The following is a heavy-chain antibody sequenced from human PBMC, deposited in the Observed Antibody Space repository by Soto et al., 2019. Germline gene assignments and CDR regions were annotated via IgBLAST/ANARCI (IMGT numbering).Heavy chain of an antibody. V-gene: IGHV4-4*02. J-gene: IGHJ4*01. CDR3: VRNGYACLEY. CDR2: IYHSGSA. Sequence: QVHLQESGPGLVKPSGTLSLSCAVSGGSISSDHWWSWVRQSPGKGLEWIGEIYHSGSASNNSAPQTRVTTTTDISKNQFSLKLTYATAADTAVDYCVRNGYACLEYWGHGTLVTVSP. CDR1: GGSISSDHW. D-gene: IGHD3-3*01.